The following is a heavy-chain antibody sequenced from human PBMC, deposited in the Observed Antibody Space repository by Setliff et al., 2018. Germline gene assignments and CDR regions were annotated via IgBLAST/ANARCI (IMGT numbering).Heavy chain of an antibody. CDR2: ISHSNTYI. Sequence: GGSLRLSCAASGFVFSTYDMNWVRQAPGKGLEWVSSISHSNTYIYYADSVKGRFTISRDNATNSLYLQMNSLRAEDTAVYYCARAKGNDYSMDVWGKGTTVTVSS. V-gene: IGHV3-21*01. CDR1: GFVFSTYD. CDR3: ARAKGNDYSMDV. J-gene: IGHJ6*03.